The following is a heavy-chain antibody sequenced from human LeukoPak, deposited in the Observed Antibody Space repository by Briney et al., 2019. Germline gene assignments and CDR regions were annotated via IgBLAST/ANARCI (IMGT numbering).Heavy chain of an antibody. D-gene: IGHD3-16*01. CDR2: INPNSGGT. CDR1: GYTFTGYY. CDR3: AREFERGNWFDP. Sequence: ASVKVSCKASGYTFTGYYMHWVRQAPGQGLEWMGWINPNSGGTNYAQKFQGRVTMTRDTSISTAYMELSRLRPDDTAVYYCAREFERGNWFDPWGQGTLVTVSS. V-gene: IGHV1-2*02. J-gene: IGHJ5*02.